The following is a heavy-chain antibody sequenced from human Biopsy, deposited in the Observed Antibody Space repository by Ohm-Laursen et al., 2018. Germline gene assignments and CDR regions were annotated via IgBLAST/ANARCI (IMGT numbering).Heavy chain of an antibody. CDR2: FYSSGSS. V-gene: IGHV4-4*07. D-gene: IGHD5-18*01. Sequence: GTLSLTCIVSGDSISNSYWTWIRQPAGKGLEWIGRFYSSGSSSYNPSLKSRVTMSIDASMNQFSLKLTSVTAADTAVYYCAKARTLDTAIDFDYWSQGTLVTVSS. CDR3: AKARTLDTAIDFDY. CDR1: GDSISNSY. J-gene: IGHJ4*02.